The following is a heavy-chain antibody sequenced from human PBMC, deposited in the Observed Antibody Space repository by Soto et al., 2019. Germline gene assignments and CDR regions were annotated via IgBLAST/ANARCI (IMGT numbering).Heavy chain of an antibody. CDR2: INHSGST. D-gene: IGHD7-27*01. CDR1: GGSFSGYY. J-gene: IGHJ6*02. CDR3: ASLSNWGFGDYYYGMDV. Sequence: SETLSLTCAVYGGSFSGYYWSWIRQPPGKGLEWIGEINHSGSTNYNPSLKSRVTISVDRSKNQFSLKLSSVTAADTAVYYCASLSNWGFGDYYYGMDVWGQGTTVTVSS. V-gene: IGHV4-34*01.